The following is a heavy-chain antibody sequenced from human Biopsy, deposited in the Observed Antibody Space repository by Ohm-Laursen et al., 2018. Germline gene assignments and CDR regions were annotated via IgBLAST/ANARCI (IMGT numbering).Heavy chain of an antibody. D-gene: IGHD4-23*01. CDR2: ISYTGHT. Sequence: SDTLSLTCTVSGGSLTGHYWSWIRQPPGKGLERIGHISYTGHTSYNASLKSRVTISVDTSRNHFSLRLSSLTAADTAVYYCARGSNDFGGLYFPRWGQGTLLTVSS. J-gene: IGHJ4*02. V-gene: IGHV4-59*11. CDR1: GGSLTGHY. CDR3: ARGSNDFGGLYFPR.